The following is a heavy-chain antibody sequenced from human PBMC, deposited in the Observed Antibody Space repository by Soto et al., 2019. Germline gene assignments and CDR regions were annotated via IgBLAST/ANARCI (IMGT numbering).Heavy chain of an antibody. V-gene: IGHV4-39*01. D-gene: IGHD4-4*01. CDR2: IYYSGST. CDR1: GGSISSSSYY. CDR3: ARHNDYSNYAVFYVDY. Sequence: SETLSLTCTVSGGSISSSSYYWGWIRQPPGKGLEWIGSIYYSGSTYYNPSLTSRVTISVDTSKNQFSLKLSSVTAADTAVYYCARHNDYSNYAVFYVDYWGKATLGTVAS. J-gene: IGHJ4*02.